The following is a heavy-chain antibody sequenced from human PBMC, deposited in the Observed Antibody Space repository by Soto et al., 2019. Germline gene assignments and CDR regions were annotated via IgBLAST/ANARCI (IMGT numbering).Heavy chain of an antibody. D-gene: IGHD3-22*01. V-gene: IGHV3-33*01. CDR3: ARDSVTLRLDP. J-gene: IGHJ5*02. CDR1: GFTFSSYG. Sequence: PGGALRLSCAASGFTFSSYGMHWVRQSPGKGLEWVALIWYDGSKIYYADSVKGRFTISRDNSKNTLDLQMNSLRAEDTAVYYCARDSVTLRLDPWGQGTLVTVS. CDR2: IWYDGSKI.